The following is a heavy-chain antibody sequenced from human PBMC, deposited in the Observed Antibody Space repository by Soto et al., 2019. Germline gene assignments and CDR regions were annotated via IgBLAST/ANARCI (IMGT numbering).Heavy chain of an antibody. CDR3: AKDPRRYDSSGYLDY. D-gene: IGHD3-22*01. CDR2: ISYDGSNK. Sequence: GESLKISCAASGFTFSSYGMHWVRQAPGKGLEWVAVISYDGSNKYYADSVKGRFTISRDNSKNTLYLQMNSLRAEDTAVYYCAKDPRRYDSSGYLDYWGQGTLVTVSS. V-gene: IGHV3-30*18. CDR1: GFTFSSYG. J-gene: IGHJ4*02.